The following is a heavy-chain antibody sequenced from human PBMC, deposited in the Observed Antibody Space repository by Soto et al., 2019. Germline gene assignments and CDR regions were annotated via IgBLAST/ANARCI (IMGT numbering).Heavy chain of an antibody. CDR3: ARRAETNGWNGFGADKYYFDF. J-gene: IGHJ4*02. CDR1: GYTFTSYD. V-gene: IGHV1-8*01. CDR2: MNPNTGNS. Sequence: ASVKVSCKASGYTFTSYDIYWVRQATGQGLEWMGWMNPNTGNSGYAQKFQGRVTTTSDTSISTAHMELSSLRSEDTAVYYCARRAETNGWNGFGADKYYFDFWGQGTLVTVSS. D-gene: IGHD1-1*01.